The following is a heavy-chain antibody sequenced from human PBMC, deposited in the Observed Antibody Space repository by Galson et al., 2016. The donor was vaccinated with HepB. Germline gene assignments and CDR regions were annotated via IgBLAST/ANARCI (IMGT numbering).Heavy chain of an antibody. J-gene: IGHJ4*02. CDR3: AKGVLDRGVDS. CDR1: GFTFSRSD. CDR2: ISGHNGKT. V-gene: IGHV3-23*01. D-gene: IGHD4/OR15-4a*01. Sequence: SLRLSCAASGFTFSRSDMTWVRQPPGKGLEYVSSISGHNGKTFYADSVRGRFAISKDNSGNTLYLQMNNLRAGDTAIYYCAKGVLDRGVDSWGQGTQVIVSS.